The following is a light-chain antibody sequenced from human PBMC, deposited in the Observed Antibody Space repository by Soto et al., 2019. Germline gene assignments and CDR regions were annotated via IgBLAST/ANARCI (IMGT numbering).Light chain of an antibody. CDR2: DVS. CDR3: CSYAGSYTFYV. CDR1: GSDVGGYNY. J-gene: IGLJ1*01. V-gene: IGLV2-11*01. Sequence: QSALTQPRSLSGSPGQSVTISCTGAGSDVGGYNYVSWYQQHPGKAPKLMIYDVSKRPSGAPDRFSGSKSGNTASLTISGLQADDEADYYCCSYAGSYTFYVFGTGTKVTVL.